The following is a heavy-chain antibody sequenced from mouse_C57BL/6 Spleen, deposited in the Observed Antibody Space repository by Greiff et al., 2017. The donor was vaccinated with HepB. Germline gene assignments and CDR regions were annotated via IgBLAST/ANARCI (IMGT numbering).Heavy chain of an antibody. CDR2: IDPETGGT. V-gene: IGHV1-15*01. CDR3: TGITPVVSRAMDY. Sequence: VQLQQSGAELVRPGASVTLSCKASGYTFTDYEMHWVKQTPVHGLEWIGAIDPETGGTAYNQKFKGKAILTADKSSSTAYMELRSLTSEDSAVYYCTGITPVVSRAMDYWGQGTSVTVSS. D-gene: IGHD1-1*01. J-gene: IGHJ4*01. CDR1: GYTFTDYE.